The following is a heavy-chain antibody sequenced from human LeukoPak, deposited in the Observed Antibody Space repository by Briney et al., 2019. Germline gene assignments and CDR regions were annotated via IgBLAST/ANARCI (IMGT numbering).Heavy chain of an antibody. CDR1: GYTFTSYG. D-gene: IGHD2-2*01. V-gene: IGHV1-18*01. J-gene: IGHJ4*02. Sequence: ASVKVSCKASGYTFTSYGTSWVRQAPGQGLEWMGWISAYNGNTNYAQKLQGRVTMTTDTSTSTAYMELRSLRSDDTAVYYCARDLAYDCSSTSCYGGSFDYWGQGTLVTVSS. CDR3: ARDLAYDCSSTSCYGGSFDY. CDR2: ISAYNGNT.